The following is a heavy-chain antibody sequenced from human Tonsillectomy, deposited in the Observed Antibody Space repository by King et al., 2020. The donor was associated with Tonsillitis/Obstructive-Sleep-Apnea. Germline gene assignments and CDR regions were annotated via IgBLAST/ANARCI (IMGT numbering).Heavy chain of an antibody. Sequence: QLQESGPGLVKPSETLSLTCTVSGGSIGSGNFHWGWIRQSPGKGLEWIGTISYSGSTYYKPYLKSRVTISVDTSKNQFSLKLTSVTAADTTIYYCARHLGSSGWTPIYFDYWGQGTLVAVSS. D-gene: IGHD6-19*01. CDR2: ISYSGST. V-gene: IGHV4-39*01. J-gene: IGHJ4*02. CDR3: ARHLGSSGWTPIYFDY. CDR1: GGSIGSGNFH.